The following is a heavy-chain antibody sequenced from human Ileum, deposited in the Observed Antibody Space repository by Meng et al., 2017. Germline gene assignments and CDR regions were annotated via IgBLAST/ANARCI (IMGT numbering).Heavy chain of an antibody. J-gene: IGHJ3*01. Sequence: GESLKISCEASGFTFSNYWMSWVRQAPGKGLEWVANIKQDGSVKSYAESVKGRFTISRDNAKNSLYLQLDSLRGEDTAVYYCVREPFDVWGQGTMVTVSS. CDR1: GFTFSNYW. CDR2: IKQDGSVK. V-gene: IGHV3-7*01. CDR3: VREPFDV.